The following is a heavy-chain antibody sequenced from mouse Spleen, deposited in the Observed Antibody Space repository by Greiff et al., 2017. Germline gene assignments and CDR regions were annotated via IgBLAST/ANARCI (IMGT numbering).Heavy chain of an antibody. CDR1: GFTFSSYA. CDR3: TRGRYESWYFDV. Sequence: EVQVVESGEGLVKPGGSLKLSCAASGFTFSSYAMSWVRQTPEKRLEWVAYISSGGDYIYYADTVKGRFTISRDNARNTLYLQMSSLKSEDTAMYYCTRGRYESWYFDVWGTGTTVTVSS. V-gene: IGHV5-9-1*02. J-gene: IGHJ1*03. CDR2: ISSGGDYI. D-gene: IGHD2-10*02.